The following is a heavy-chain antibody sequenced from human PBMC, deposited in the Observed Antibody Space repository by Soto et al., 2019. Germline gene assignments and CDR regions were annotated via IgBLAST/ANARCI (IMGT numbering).Heavy chain of an antibody. V-gene: IGHV4-39*01. CDR2: IYYSGST. Sequence: SETLSLTCTVSGGSIGSSSYYWGWIRQPPGKGLEWIGSIYYSGSTSYNPSLKSRVTISVDTSKNQSSLNLSSVTAADTAVYYCARQSPRGGQTADFDYWGHGTLVTAS. CDR1: GGSIGSSSYY. D-gene: IGHD2-2*01. J-gene: IGHJ4*01. CDR3: ARQSPRGGQTADFDY.